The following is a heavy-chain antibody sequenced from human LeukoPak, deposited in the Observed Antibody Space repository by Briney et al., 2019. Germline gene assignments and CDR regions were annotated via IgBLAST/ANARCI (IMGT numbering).Heavy chain of an antibody. CDR3: AGTASGWSQEGGRYFDY. Sequence: SEVLSLTCTVSGGSISSYYWSWIRQPPGKGLEWIGYIYYSGSTNYNPSLKSRVTISVDTSKNQFSLKLSSVTAADTAVYYCAGTASGWSQEGGRYFDYWGQGTLVTVSS. V-gene: IGHV4-59*01. CDR1: GGSISSYY. D-gene: IGHD6-19*01. J-gene: IGHJ4*02. CDR2: IYYSGST.